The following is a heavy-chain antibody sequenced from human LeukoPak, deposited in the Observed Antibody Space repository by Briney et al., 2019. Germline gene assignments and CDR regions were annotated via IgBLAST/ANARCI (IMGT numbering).Heavy chain of an antibody. Sequence: GGSLRLSCAASGFTFSSYAMHWVRQAPGKGLEWVAVISYDGSNKYYADSVKGRFTISRDNSKNTLYLQMNSLRAEDTAVYYCARGPWLQPNTPFDYWGQGTLVTVSS. CDR2: ISYDGSNK. CDR3: ARGPWLQPNTPFDY. V-gene: IGHV3-30-3*01. J-gene: IGHJ4*02. CDR1: GFTFSSYA. D-gene: IGHD5-24*01.